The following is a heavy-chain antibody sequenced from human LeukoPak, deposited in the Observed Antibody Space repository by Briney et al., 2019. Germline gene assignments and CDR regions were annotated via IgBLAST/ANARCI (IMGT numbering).Heavy chain of an antibody. V-gene: IGHV4-34*01. CDR2: INHSGST. Sequence: SETLSLTCAVYGGSFSGYYWSWIRQPPGKGLEWIGEINHSGSTNYNPSLTSRVTISVDASKNQFSLKLSSVTAADTAVYYCARSPRGIYYYYYGMDVWVKGTTVTVSS. CDR3: ARSPRGIYYYYYGMDV. CDR1: GGSFSGYY. D-gene: IGHD3-16*01. J-gene: IGHJ6*04.